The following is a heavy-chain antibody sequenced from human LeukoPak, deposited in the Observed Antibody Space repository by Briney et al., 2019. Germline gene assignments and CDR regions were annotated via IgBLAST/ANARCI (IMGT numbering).Heavy chain of an antibody. CDR1: GFTFSSYG. D-gene: IGHD5-24*01. CDR2: ISYDGSNK. CDR3: AKDRDSNYDY. Sequence: GRSLRLSCAASGFTFSSYGMHGFRKAPGKGLGWVAVISYDGSNKYYADSVKGRFTISRDNSKNTLYLQMNSLRAEDTAVYYCAKDRDSNYDYWGQGTLVTVSS. J-gene: IGHJ4*02. V-gene: IGHV3-30*18.